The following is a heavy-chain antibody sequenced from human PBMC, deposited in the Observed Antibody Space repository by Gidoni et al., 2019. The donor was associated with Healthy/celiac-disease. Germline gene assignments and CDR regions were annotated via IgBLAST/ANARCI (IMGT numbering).Heavy chain of an antibody. J-gene: IGHJ4*02. CDR2: IYSGGST. Sequence: VQLLEPGGGLIQPGGSLRPSCASSGFTVSSNYMRWVRQAPGKGLEWVSVIYSGGSTYNADSVKGRFTISRDNSKNTLYLQMSSLRAEDTAVYYCARGPGGPFDYWGQGTLVTVSS. CDR3: ARGPGGPFDY. V-gene: IGHV3-53*01. D-gene: IGHD3-16*01. CDR1: GFTVSSNY.